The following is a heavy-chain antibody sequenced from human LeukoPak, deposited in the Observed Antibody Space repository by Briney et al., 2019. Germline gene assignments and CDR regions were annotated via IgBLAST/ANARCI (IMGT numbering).Heavy chain of an antibody. CDR1: GGSINNGGYS. Sequence: SQTLSLTCAVSGGSINNGGYSWSWIRQPPGKGLEWIGYIYESGSTYYNPSLKSRVTISVDTSKNQFSLKLSSVTAADTAVYYCARYSSSYSRWFDLWGQGTLVTVSS. D-gene: IGHD6-13*01. CDR3: ARYSSSYSRWFDL. CDR2: IYESGST. J-gene: IGHJ5*02. V-gene: IGHV4-30-2*05.